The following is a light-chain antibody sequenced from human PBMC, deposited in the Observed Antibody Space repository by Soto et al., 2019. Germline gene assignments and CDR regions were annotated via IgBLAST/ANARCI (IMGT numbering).Light chain of an antibody. V-gene: IGKV3-15*01. CDR1: QSVSSY. Sequence: EIVLTQSPATLSLSPGERATLSCMASQSVSSYLAWYQQKPGQAPRLLIYGASTRATGIPARFSGSGAGTDFTLTITSLQSEDFGVYFCQQYKDWPTTFGQGTKVDI. CDR2: GAS. CDR3: QQYKDWPTT. J-gene: IGKJ1*01.